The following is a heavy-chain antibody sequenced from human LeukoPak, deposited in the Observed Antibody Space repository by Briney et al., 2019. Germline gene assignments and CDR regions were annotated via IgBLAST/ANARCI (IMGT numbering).Heavy chain of an antibody. CDR1: GYTFTSYY. V-gene: IGHV1-46*01. CDR2: INPSGGST. CDR3: AREGSSGWTFDY. D-gene: IGHD6-19*01. Sequence: ASVKVSCKASGYTFTSYYMHWVRQAPGQGLEWMGIINPSGGSTSYAQKFQGRVTMTRDTSTSTVYMEPSSLRSEDTAVYYCAREGSSGWTFDYWGQGTLVTVSS. J-gene: IGHJ4*02.